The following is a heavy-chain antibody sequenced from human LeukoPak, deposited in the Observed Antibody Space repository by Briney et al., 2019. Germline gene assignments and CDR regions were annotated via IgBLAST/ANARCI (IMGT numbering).Heavy chain of an antibody. CDR1: GFAFSSYS. CDR2: ISSSSSYI. J-gene: IGHJ3*02. V-gene: IGHV3-21*01. Sequence: GGSLRLSCAASGFAFSSYSMNWVRQAPVKGLEWVSSISSSSSYIYYADSVKGRFTISRDNAKNSLYLQMNSLRAEDTAVYYCARSRGAMTGYYDDFDIWGQGTMVTVSS. CDR3: ARSRGAMTGYYDDFDI. D-gene: IGHD3-9*01.